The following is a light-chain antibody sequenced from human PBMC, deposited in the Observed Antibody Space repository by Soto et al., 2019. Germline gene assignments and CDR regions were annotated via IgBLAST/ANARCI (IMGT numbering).Light chain of an antibody. CDR3: NSYTTLSNRV. CDR2: EVS. J-gene: IGLJ1*01. Sequence: QSVLTQPPSASGSPGQSVTISCTGTSSDVGGYNSVSWYQQPPGKVPKLMIYEVSERPSGVSDRFSGSKSGNTASLTISGLQAEDEANYYCNSYTTLSNRVFGTGTKVTVL. CDR1: SSDVGGYNS. V-gene: IGLV2-8*01.